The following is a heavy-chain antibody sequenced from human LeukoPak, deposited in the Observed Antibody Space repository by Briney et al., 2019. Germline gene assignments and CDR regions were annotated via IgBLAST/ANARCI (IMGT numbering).Heavy chain of an antibody. V-gene: IGHV1-18*01. CDR3: ARKDSSGYYYEDYYYMDV. D-gene: IGHD3-22*01. CDR2: ISAYNGNT. CDR1: GYTFTSYG. J-gene: IGHJ6*03. Sequence: ASVKVSCKASGYTFTSYGIIWVRQAPGQGLEWMGWISAYNGNTNYAQKLQGRVTMTTDTSTSSAYMELRSLRSGDTAVYYCARKDSSGYYYEDYYYMDVWGKGTTVTVSS.